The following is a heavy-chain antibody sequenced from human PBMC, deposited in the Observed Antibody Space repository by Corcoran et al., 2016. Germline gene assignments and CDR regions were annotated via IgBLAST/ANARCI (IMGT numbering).Heavy chain of an antibody. Sequence: QVQLVQSGAEVKKPGASVKVSCKASGYTFTSYYMHWVRQAPGQGLEWMGIINPSGGSTSYAQKFQGRVTMTRDTSTSTVYMELSSLRAEDPAVYYCARERSSWNPHFDYWGQGTLVTVSS. V-gene: IGHV1-46*01. CDR3: ARERSSWNPHFDY. CDR1: GYTFTSYY. J-gene: IGHJ4*02. CDR2: INPSGGST. D-gene: IGHD6-13*01.